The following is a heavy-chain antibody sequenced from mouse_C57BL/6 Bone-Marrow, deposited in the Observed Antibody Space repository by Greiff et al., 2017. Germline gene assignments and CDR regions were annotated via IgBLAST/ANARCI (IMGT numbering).Heavy chain of an antibody. V-gene: IGHV2-2*01. CDR2: IWSGGST. D-gene: IGHD2-1*01. CDR1: GFSLTSYG. J-gene: IGHJ4*01. Sequence: VKLVESGPGLVQPSQSLSITCTVSGFSLTSYGVHWVRQSPGTGLEWLGVIWSGGSTDYNAAFISRLSISKDNSKSQVFFKMNSLQADDTAIYYCARSLPPMVNNAIDYWGQGTSVTVSS. CDR3: ARSLPPMVNNAIDY.